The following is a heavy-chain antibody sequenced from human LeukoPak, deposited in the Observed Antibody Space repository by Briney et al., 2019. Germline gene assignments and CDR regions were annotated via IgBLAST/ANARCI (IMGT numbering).Heavy chain of an antibody. CDR2: ISSSSSYI. D-gene: IGHD3-22*01. Sequence: GGSLRLSCAASGFTFSSYSMNWVRQAPGKGLEWVSSISSSSSYIYYADSVKGRFTISRDNAKNSLYLQMSSLRAEDTAVYYCARDFFYYDSSGYHDAFDIWGQGTMVTVSS. CDR1: GFTFSSYS. CDR3: ARDFFYYDSSGYHDAFDI. J-gene: IGHJ3*02. V-gene: IGHV3-21*01.